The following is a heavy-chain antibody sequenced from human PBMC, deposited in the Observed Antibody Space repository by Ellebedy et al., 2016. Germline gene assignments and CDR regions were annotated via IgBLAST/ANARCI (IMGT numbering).Heavy chain of an antibody. J-gene: IGHJ4*02. V-gene: IGHV3-15*01. CDR2: IKSITDGGTI. CDR1: GFTFSNHA. CDR3: VTEKSGSFPD. D-gene: IGHD1-26*01. Sequence: GGSLRLSCEASGFTFSNHAMSWVRQAPGKGPEWVGLIKSITDGGTIDYASPVKGRFTISKDDSRNTLYLQMNSLKTEDSALYYCVTEKSGSFPDWGQGTQVTVS.